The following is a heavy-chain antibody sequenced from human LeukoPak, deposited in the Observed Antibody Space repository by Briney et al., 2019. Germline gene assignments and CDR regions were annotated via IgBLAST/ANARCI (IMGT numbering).Heavy chain of an antibody. CDR2: MRQDGGEI. V-gene: IGHV3-7*01. Sequence: QPGGSLRLSCVVSGFTFNNYWMSWVRQAPGKGLEWVATMRQDGGEIYYVDSVRGRFTIFRDNAQNSLYLQMNSLRAEDTANYYWGRIKGLLGVPIDFWGQGTLVTVSS. CDR1: GFTFNNYW. D-gene: IGHD3-16*01. J-gene: IGHJ4*02. CDR3: GRIKGLLGVPIDF.